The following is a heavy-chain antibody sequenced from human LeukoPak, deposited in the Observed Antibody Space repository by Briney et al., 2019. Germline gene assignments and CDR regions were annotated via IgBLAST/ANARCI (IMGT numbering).Heavy chain of an antibody. Sequence: GGSLRLSCAASGFTFSSHWMHWVRQAPGKGLEWVAVISYDGSNKYYADSVKGRFTISRDNSKNTLYLQMSSLRAEDTAVYYCARDFGDYYYGMDVWGQGTTVTVSS. CDR2: ISYDGSNK. V-gene: IGHV3-30*03. CDR1: GFTFSSHW. CDR3: ARDFGDYYYGMDV. D-gene: IGHD3-3*01. J-gene: IGHJ6*02.